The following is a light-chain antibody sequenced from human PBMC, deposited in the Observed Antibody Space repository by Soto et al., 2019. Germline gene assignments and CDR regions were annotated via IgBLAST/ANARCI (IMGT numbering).Light chain of an antibody. V-gene: IGKV3-20*01. CDR2: DSS. CDR1: QSVSSSY. Sequence: EIVLTQSPVTLSLSPWERATLSCRASQSVSSSYFAWYQQRPGQSPRLLFYDSSTRAAGIPDRFSCSGSGRDFTLTINRLEPEDSAVYYCQQLGTSPITCGQGTRREIK. J-gene: IGKJ5*01. CDR3: QQLGTSPIT.